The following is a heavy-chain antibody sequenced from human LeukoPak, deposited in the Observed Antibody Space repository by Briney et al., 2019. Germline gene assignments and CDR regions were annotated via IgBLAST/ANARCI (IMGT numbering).Heavy chain of an antibody. Sequence: SVKVSCKASGGTFSSYAISWVRQAPGQGLEWMGRIIPIFGTANYAQRFQGRVTITTDESTSTAYMELSSLRSEDTAVYYCARDPVVAATQRPNFDIWGQGTMVTVSS. J-gene: IGHJ3*02. D-gene: IGHD2-15*01. CDR3: ARDPVVAATQRPNFDI. V-gene: IGHV1-69*05. CDR1: GGTFSSYA. CDR2: IIPIFGTA.